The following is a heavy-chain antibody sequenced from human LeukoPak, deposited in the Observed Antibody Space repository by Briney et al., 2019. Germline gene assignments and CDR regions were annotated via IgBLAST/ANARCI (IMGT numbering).Heavy chain of an antibody. D-gene: IGHD3-3*01. CDR3: ARGPLYDFWSGYSDY. J-gene: IGHJ4*02. CDR2: ISYDGSNK. V-gene: IGHV3-30-3*01. Sequence: PGRSLRLSCAASGFTFSSYAMHWVRQAPGKGLEWVAVISYDGSNKYYADSVKGRFTISRDNSKNTLYLQMNSLRAEDTAVYYCARGPLYDFWSGYSDYWGQGTLVTVSS. CDR1: GFTFSSYA.